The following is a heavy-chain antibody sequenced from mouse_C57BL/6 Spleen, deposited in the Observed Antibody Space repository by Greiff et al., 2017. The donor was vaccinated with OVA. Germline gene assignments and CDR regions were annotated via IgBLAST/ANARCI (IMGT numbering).Heavy chain of an antibody. CDR1: GYTFTSYW. D-gene: IGHD1-1*01. J-gene: IGHJ2*01. CDR3: ARFITTVVSFDY. V-gene: IGHV1-64*01. Sequence: VQLKESGAELVKPGASVKLSCKASGYTFTSYWMHWVKQRPGQGLEWIGMIHPNSGSTNYNEKFKSKATLTVDKSSSTAYMQLSSLTSEDSAVYYCARFITTVVSFDYWGQGTTLTVSS. CDR2: IHPNSGST.